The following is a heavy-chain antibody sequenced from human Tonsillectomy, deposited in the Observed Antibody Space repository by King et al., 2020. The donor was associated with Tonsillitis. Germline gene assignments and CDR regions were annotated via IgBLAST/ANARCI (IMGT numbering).Heavy chain of an antibody. CDR3: AVWSGDSTPNNWFDP. J-gene: IGHJ5*02. CDR1: GGSFSGYY. V-gene: IGHV4-34*01. Sequence: VQLQQWGAGLLKPSETLSLTCAVYGGSFSGYYWSWIRQPPGKGLEWIGEINHSGSTNYNPSLKSRVTISVDTSKNQFSLKLSSVTAADTAVYYCAVWSGDSTPNNWFDPWGQGTLVTVSS. D-gene: IGHD3-3*01. CDR2: INHSGST.